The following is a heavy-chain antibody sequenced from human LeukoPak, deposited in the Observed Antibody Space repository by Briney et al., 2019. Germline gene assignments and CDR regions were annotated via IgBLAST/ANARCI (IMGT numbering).Heavy chain of an antibody. CDR3: ARENWNPGAFDI. CDR2: ISSSGSTI. CDR1: GFTFSSYE. J-gene: IGHJ3*02. Sequence: GGSLRLSCAASGFTFSSYEMNWVRQAPGKGLEWVSYISSSGSTIYYADSVKGRFTISRDNSKNTLYLQMNSLRAEDTAVYYCARENWNPGAFDIWGQGTMVTVSS. V-gene: IGHV3-48*03. D-gene: IGHD1-1*01.